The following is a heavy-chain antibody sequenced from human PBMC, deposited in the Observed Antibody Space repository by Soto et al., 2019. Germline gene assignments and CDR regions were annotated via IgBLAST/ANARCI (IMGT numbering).Heavy chain of an antibody. J-gene: IGHJ4*02. CDR3: ARGLAYDRPITVADPFDS. V-gene: IGHV4-34*02. CDR2: ISHSGSR. D-gene: IGHD6-19*01. CDR1: GGSFSGYF. Sequence: QVQLQQWGAGLLKASETLSLTCVVSGGSFSGYFWTWIRQSPGRGLEWIGEISHSGSRNYNPAFQSRVITSVDSSHTHVSLKMSSGTAAVSATYFCARGLAYDRPITVADPFDSWGQGTLVTVSS.